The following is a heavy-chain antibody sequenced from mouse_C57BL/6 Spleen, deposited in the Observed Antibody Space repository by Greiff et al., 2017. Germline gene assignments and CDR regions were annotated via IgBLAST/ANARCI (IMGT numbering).Heavy chain of an antibody. CDR2: IDPSDSET. J-gene: IGHJ2*01. CDR3: ARRGYYYDEGTFDY. V-gene: IGHV1-52*01. CDR1: GYTFTSYW. D-gene: IGHD2-4*01. Sequence: VQLQQPGAELVRPGSSVKLSCKASGYTFTSYWMHWVKQRPIQGLEWIGNIDPSDSETHYNQKFKDKATLTVDKSSSTDYMQLSSLTSEDSAVYYCARRGYYYDEGTFDYWGQGTTLTVSS.